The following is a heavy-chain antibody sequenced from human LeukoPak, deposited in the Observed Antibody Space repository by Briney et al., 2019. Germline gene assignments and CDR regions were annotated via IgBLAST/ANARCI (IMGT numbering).Heavy chain of an antibody. CDR3: ARESYYDSSGYSHDAFDI. CDR2: IYPSGST. J-gene: IGHJ3*02. D-gene: IGHD3-22*01. CDR1: GGSISSYY. Sequence: PSETLSLTCNVSGGSISSYYWSWIRQPAGKGLEWIGRIYPSGSTNYNASLKSRVTMSIDTSKNQFSLKLSSVTAADTAVYYCARESYYDSSGYSHDAFDIWGQGTMVTVSS. V-gene: IGHV4-4*07.